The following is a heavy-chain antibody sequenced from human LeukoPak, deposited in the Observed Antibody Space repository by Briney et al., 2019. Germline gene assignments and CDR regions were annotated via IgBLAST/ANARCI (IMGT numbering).Heavy chain of an antibody. Sequence: ASVKVSCKASGYTLTTYYMYWVRQAPGQGLEWTGIINPSGGSASYAQKFHGRVTMTRDTSTNTVYMELSSLRSEDTAVCYCARGYCSGGSCANFDYWGQGTLVTVSS. V-gene: IGHV1-46*01. CDR1: GYTLTTYY. CDR3: ARGYCSGGSCANFDY. CDR2: INPSGGSA. D-gene: IGHD2-15*01. J-gene: IGHJ4*02.